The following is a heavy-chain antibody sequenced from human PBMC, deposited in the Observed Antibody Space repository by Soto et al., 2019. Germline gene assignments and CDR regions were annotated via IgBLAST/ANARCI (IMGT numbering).Heavy chain of an antibody. Sequence: SETLSLTCTVSGGPISSGDHYWSWIRQPPGKGLEWIGYISYSGNTYYNPSLKSRITISVDMSKNQFSLKLTSVTAADTAVYYCARTNYDYIWGSYRFDFWGQGTLVTVSS. D-gene: IGHD3-16*02. CDR1: GGPISSGDHY. V-gene: IGHV4-30-4*01. J-gene: IGHJ4*02. CDR3: ARTNYDYIWGSYRFDF. CDR2: ISYSGNT.